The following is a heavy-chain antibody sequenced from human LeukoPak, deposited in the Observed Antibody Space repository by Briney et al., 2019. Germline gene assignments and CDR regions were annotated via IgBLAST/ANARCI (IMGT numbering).Heavy chain of an antibody. CDR1: GGSISSSNW. Sequence: PSETLSLTCAVSGGSISSSNWWSWVRQPPGKGLEWIGEIYHSGSTNYNPSLKSRVTMSVDKSKNQFSLKLSSVTAADTAVYYCARGEVVPAAILYYYYGMDVWGQGTTVTVSS. V-gene: IGHV4-4*02. CDR2: IYHSGST. J-gene: IGHJ6*02. CDR3: ARGEVVPAAILYYYYGMDV. D-gene: IGHD2-2*02.